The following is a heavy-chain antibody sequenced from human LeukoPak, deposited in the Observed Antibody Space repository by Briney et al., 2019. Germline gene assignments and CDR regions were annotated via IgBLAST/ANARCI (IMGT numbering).Heavy chain of an antibody. Sequence: SETLSLTCTVSGASISNYYWSWIRQTPEKGLEWMGHIHTSGASSHYPSLESRPTLSIDTSRTPLSLKLTSVTAADTAVYFCARLGSYHDFWGQGALVTVSS. CDR2: IHTSGAS. J-gene: IGHJ4*02. CDR3: ARLGSYHDF. V-gene: IGHV4-4*09. CDR1: GASISNYY. D-gene: IGHD1-26*01.